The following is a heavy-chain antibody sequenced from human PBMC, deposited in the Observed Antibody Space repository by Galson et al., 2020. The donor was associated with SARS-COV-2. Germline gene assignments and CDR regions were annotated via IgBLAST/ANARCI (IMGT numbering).Heavy chain of an antibody. Sequence: SLKISCAASGFTFDDYAMHWVRQAPGKGLEWVSGISWNSGSIGYADSVKGRFTISRDNAKNSLYLQMNSLRAEDTALYYCAKGLIAVAGPDYWGQGTLVTVSS. CDR1: GFTFDDYA. CDR2: ISWNSGSI. J-gene: IGHJ4*02. V-gene: IGHV3-9*01. CDR3: AKGLIAVAGPDY. D-gene: IGHD6-19*01.